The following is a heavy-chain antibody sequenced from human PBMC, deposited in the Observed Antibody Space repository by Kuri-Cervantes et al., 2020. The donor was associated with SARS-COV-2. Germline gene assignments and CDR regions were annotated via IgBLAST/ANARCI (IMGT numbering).Heavy chain of an antibody. D-gene: IGHD3-16*01. V-gene: IGHV3-30*02. J-gene: IGHJ3*02. CDR1: GFTFSESY. Sequence: GGSLRLSCAASGFTFSESYMSWIRQAPGKGLEWVAFIRYDGSNKYYADSVKGRFTISRDNSKNTLYLQMNSLRAEDTAVYYCAKDGGLQEGPDAFDIWGQGTMVTVSS. CDR2: IRYDGSNK. CDR3: AKDGGLQEGPDAFDI.